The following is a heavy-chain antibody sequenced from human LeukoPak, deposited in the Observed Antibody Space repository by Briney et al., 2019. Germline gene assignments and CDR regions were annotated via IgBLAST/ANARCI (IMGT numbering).Heavy chain of an antibody. CDR2: IYHSGST. D-gene: IGHD4-17*01. CDR3: ARGGGGSSTVTIYWFDS. CDR1: GGSISSSNW. V-gene: IGHV4-4*02. Sequence: SETLSLTCAVSGGSISSSNWWSWVRQPPGKGLEWIGEIYHSGSTNYNPSLKSRVIISVDKSKNQFSLKLSSVTAADTAVYYCARGGGGSSTVTIYWFDSWGQGTLVTVSS. J-gene: IGHJ5*01.